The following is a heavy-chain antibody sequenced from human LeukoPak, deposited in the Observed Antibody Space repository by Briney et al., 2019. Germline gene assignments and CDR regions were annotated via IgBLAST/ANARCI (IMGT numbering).Heavy chain of an antibody. CDR1: GYTFTSYY. Sequence: ASVKVSCKASGYTFTSYYMHWVRQAPGQGLEWMGIINPSGGSTSYAQKFQGRVTMTRDTSTSTVYMELSSLRSDDTAVYYCARALRDCSGGSCYGYWGQGTLVTVSS. D-gene: IGHD2-15*01. J-gene: IGHJ4*02. V-gene: IGHV1-46*01. CDR3: ARALRDCSGGSCYGY. CDR2: INPSGGST.